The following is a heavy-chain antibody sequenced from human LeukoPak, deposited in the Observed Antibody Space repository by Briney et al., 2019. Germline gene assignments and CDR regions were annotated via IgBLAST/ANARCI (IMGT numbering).Heavy chain of an antibody. CDR1: GFTFTNYA. Sequence: GGSLRLSCAASGFTFTNYAMNWVRLAPGKGLEWVSSISGSASRASYADSVKGWFTISRDNSKNTLYVQMNSLTAEDTAIYYCAKGHGDWYPAKYLNHWGQGILVTVSS. D-gene: IGHD4-17*01. CDR3: AKGHGDWYPAKYLNH. J-gene: IGHJ4*02. CDR2: ISGSASRA. V-gene: IGHV3-23*01.